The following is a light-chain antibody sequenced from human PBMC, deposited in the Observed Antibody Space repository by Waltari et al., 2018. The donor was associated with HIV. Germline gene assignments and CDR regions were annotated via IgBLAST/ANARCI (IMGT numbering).Light chain of an antibody. CDR1: SSDVGGYNY. CDR2: EVS. J-gene: IGLJ2*01. V-gene: IGLV2-14*01. Sequence: QSALTQPASVSESPGRSITISCTGTSSDVGGYNYVSWYQQHPGKAPKLMIYEVSNRPSGVSNRFSGSKSGNTASLTISGLQAEDEAHYYCSSYTSSTTGVFGGGTKLTVL. CDR3: SSYTSSTTGV.